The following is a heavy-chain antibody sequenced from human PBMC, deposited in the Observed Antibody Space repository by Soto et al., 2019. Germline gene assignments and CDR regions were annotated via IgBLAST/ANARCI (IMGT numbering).Heavy chain of an antibody. J-gene: IGHJ4*02. CDR1: GYTFTSYG. CDR2: ISAYNDNT. Sequence: ASVKVSCKASGYTFTSYGLNWVRQAPGQGLEWMGWISAYNDNTNYAQKVQGRVTVTIDTSTSTGYMELRSLRSDDTAVYYCARGQIQSDFDYWGQGTLVTVSS. V-gene: IGHV1-18*04. CDR3: ARGQIQSDFDY. D-gene: IGHD3-3*01.